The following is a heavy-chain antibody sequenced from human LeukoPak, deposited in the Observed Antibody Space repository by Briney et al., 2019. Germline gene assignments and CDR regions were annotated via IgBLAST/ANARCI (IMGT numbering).Heavy chain of an antibody. Sequence: PGGSLRLSCAASGFTFSSYGMHWVRQAPGKGLEWVAVIWYDGSDKYYADSAKGRFTISRDNSRNTLYLQMNSLRAEDPAVYYCAKDQTAFGIAAAGSLIGYWGQGTLVTVSS. CDR2: IWYDGSDK. D-gene: IGHD6-13*01. J-gene: IGHJ4*02. CDR3: AKDQTAFGIAAAGSLIGY. CDR1: GFTFSSYG. V-gene: IGHV3-33*06.